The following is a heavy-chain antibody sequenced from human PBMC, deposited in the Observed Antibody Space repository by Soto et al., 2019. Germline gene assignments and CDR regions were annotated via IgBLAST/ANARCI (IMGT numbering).Heavy chain of an antibody. CDR3: ARQLVPPDYYYGMDV. CDR2: INHSGST. CDR1: GGSFSGYY. Sequence: QVQLQQWGAGLLKPSETLSLTCAVYGGSFSGYYWSWIRQPPGKGLEWIGEINHSGSTNYNPSLKSRVTISVDTSKNQFSLKLSSVTAADTAVYYCARQLVPPDYYYGMDVWGQGTTDTVSS. J-gene: IGHJ6*02. V-gene: IGHV4-34*01. D-gene: IGHD6-13*01.